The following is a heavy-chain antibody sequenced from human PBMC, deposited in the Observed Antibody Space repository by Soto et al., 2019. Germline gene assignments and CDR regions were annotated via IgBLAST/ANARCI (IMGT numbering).Heavy chain of an antibody. CDR3: ARAQEGAAAGTTRIYFYYGMDV. CDR2: IIPIFGTA. V-gene: IGHV1-69*06. D-gene: IGHD6-13*01. Sequence: ASVQVSCKASGGTFSSYAISWVRQAPGQGLEWMGGIIPIFGTANYAQKFQGRVTITADKSTSTAYMELSSLRSEDTAVYYCARAQEGAAAGTTRIYFYYGMDVWDQGTTVTVSS. CDR1: GGTFSSYA. J-gene: IGHJ6*02.